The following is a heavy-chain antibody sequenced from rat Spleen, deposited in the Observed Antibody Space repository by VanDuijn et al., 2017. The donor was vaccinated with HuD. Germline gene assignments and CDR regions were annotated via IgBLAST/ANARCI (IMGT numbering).Heavy chain of an antibody. CDR1: GFTFKNYW. Sequence: EVQLVESDGGLVQPGRSLKLSCVASGFTFKNYWMTWIRQAPGKGLEWVASITNASGRTYYPDSVKGRFTISRDNAKNTLYLQMDSLRSEDTATYYCTRETGYNSYFDYWGQGVMVTVSS. CDR3: TRETGYNSYFDY. CDR2: ITNASGRT. J-gene: IGHJ2*01. D-gene: IGHD4-1*01. V-gene: IGHV5-31*01.